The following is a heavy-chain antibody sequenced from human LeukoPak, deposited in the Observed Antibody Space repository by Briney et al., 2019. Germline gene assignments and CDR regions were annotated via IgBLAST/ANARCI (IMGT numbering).Heavy chain of an antibody. CDR1: GYTFSNFV. V-gene: IGHV1-18*01. CDR3: ARSGPQDWALDL. CDR2: ISVYNGNA. Sequence: ASVKVSCKASGYTFSNFVITWVRQAPGQGLEWMGWISVYNGNAIYAQNLQGRVTMTTDTSTSTAYLELTSLKSDDTAIYYCARSGPQDWALDLWGRGTLVTVSP. J-gene: IGHJ5*02. D-gene: IGHD1-14*01.